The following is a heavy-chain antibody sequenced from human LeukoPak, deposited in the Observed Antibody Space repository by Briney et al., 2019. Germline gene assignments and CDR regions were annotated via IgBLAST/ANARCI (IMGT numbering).Heavy chain of an antibody. V-gene: IGHV1-18*04. CDR3: ARDGSGHWFDP. CDR1: GYTFNTYG. J-gene: IGHJ5*02. D-gene: IGHD6-25*01. CDR2: INAYNGDT. Sequence: PLASVKVSRKASGYTFNTYGISWVRQAPGQGLEWMGWINAYNGDTNHAQKFQGRVTMTTDTSTTTAYMELGSLRSDDTAVYYCARDGSGHWFDPWGQGTLVTVSS.